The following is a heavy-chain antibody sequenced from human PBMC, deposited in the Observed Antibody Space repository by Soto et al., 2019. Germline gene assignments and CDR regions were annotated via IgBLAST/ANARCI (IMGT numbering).Heavy chain of an antibody. J-gene: IGHJ3*02. CDR3: AIPGELPGLQDAFDI. D-gene: IGHD1-7*01. CDR2: ISGIGGST. V-gene: IGHV3-23*01. CDR1: GFTFSSYA. Sequence: EVQLLESGGGLVQPGGSLRLSCAASGFTFSSYAMSWVRQAPGKGLEWVSAISGIGGSTYYADSVKGRFTISRDNSKNTLYLQMNSLRAEDTAVYYCAIPGELPGLQDAFDIWGQGTMVTVSS.